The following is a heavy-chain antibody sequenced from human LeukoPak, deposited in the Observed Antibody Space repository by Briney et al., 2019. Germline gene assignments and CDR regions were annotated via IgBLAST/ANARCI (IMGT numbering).Heavy chain of an antibody. Sequence: GGSLRLSCAAAGFTFSSFAMNWVRQAPGKGLEWVSTITGSGSTTFYADSVKGRFTISRDNSKKTLFLQMNSLRAEDTAVYFCAKQIVVVPAGMNYFDNWGQGTLVTVSS. CDR3: AKQIVVVPAGMNYFDN. D-gene: IGHD2-15*01. V-gene: IGHV3-23*01. J-gene: IGHJ4*02. CDR2: ITGSGSTT. CDR1: GFTFSSFA.